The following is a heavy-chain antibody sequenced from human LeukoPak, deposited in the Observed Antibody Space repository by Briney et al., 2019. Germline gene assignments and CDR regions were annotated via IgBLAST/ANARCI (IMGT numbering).Heavy chain of an antibody. Sequence: GGSLRLSCAASGFTFSGYAMSWVRQAPGKGLEWVSAISGSGGSTYYADSVKGRFTISRDNSKNTLYLQMNSLRAEDTAVYYGARDTETPVGATFDYWGQGTLVTVSS. CDR3: ARDTETPVGATFDY. J-gene: IGHJ4*02. CDR1: GFTFSGYA. V-gene: IGHV3-23*01. CDR2: ISGSGGST. D-gene: IGHD1-26*01.